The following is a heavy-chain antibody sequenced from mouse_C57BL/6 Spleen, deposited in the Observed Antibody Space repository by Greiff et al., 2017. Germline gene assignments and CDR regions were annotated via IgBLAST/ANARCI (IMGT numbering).Heavy chain of an antibody. CDR3: ARERCGSDGAMDD. J-gene: IGHJ4*01. Sequence: EVKLVESEGGLVQPGSSMKLSCTASGFTFSDYYMAWVRQVPEKGLEWVANINYDGSSTYYLDSLKSRFIISRDNAKNILYLQMSSLKSEDTATYYCARERCGSDGAMDDEGQGTSVSAS. V-gene: IGHV5-16*01. CDR2: INYDGSST. CDR1: GFTFSDYY. D-gene: IGHD6-1*01.